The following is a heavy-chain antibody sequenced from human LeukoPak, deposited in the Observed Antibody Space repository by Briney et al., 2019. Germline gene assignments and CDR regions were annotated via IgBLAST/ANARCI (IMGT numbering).Heavy chain of an antibody. J-gene: IGHJ6*04. V-gene: IGHV3-53*01. Sequence: GGSLRLSCAASGFTVSSNYMSWVRQAPGKGLEWVSVIYSGGSTYYADSVKGRFTISRDNAKNSLYPQMSSLRAEDTAVYYCAELGITMIGGVWGKGTTVTISS. CDR1: GFTVSSNY. CDR2: IYSGGST. CDR3: AELGITMIGGV. D-gene: IGHD3-10*02.